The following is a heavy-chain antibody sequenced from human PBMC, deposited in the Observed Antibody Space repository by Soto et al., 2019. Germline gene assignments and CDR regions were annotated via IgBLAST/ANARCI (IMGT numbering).Heavy chain of an antibody. D-gene: IGHD6-19*01. CDR3: ARGVAANIGMDV. J-gene: IGHJ6*02. CDR2: ISAYNGNT. V-gene: IGHV1-18*04. CDR1: GYTFTSYG. Sequence: KVSCKASGYTFTSYGISWVRQAPGQGLEWMGWISAYNGNTNYAQKLQGRVTMTTDTSTSTAYMELSSLKASDTAMYYCARGVAANIGMDVWGQGTTVTVSS.